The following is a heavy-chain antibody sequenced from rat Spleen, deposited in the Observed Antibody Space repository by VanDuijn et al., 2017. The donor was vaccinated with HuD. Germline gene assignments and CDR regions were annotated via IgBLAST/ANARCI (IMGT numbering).Heavy chain of an antibody. CDR1: GFSLTSSG. V-gene: IGHV2-13*01. D-gene: IGHD1-1*01. CDR3: TGISGDY. J-gene: IGHJ2*01. Sequence: QVQLKESGPGLVQPSQTLSLTCTVSGFSLTSSGVSWVRQPPGKGLEWVGGIWDYGTTSYKSALKSRLSINRDTSKSQVFLKMIRLQTEDTAIYFCTGISGDYWGQGVMVTVSS. CDR2: IWDYGTT.